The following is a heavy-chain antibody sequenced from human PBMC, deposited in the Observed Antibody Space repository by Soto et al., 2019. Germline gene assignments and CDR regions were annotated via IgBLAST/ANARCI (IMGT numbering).Heavy chain of an antibody. D-gene: IGHD2-15*01. CDR1: GFIFSDYY. V-gene: IGHV3-11*01. J-gene: IGHJ4*02. CDR2: ISSSGSTI. CDR3: ARVRDIYCSGGSGTLGY. Sequence: QVQLVESGGGLVKPGGSLRLSCAASGFIFSDYYMSWIRQAPGKGLEWMSYISSSGSTIYYADSVKGRFASSRDNAKNSLYLQMNSLRDEDTAVYYCARVRDIYCSGGSGTLGYWGQGTLVTVSS.